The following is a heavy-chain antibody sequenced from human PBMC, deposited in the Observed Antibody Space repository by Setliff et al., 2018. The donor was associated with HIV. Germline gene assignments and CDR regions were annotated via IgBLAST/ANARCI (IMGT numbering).Heavy chain of an antibody. V-gene: IGHV3-23*01. D-gene: IGHD1-26*01. CDR1: GFTFSSYW. CDR3: AKVGVPLVGEDAFDI. CDR2: ISGSGSRT. Sequence: GGSLRLSCAASGFTFSSYWMSWVRQAPGKGLEWVSTISGSGSRTYYADSVKGRFTISRDNSKNTLYLQMSSLRAEDTAVYYCAKVGVPLVGEDAFDIWGQGTMVTVSS. J-gene: IGHJ3*02.